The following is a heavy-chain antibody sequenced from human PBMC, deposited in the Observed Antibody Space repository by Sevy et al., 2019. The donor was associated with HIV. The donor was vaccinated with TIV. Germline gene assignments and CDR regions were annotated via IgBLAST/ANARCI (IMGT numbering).Heavy chain of an antibody. D-gene: IGHD6-19*01. CDR2: ISGLSNYI. Sequence: GGSLRLSCAASGFTFSNYNINWVRQAPGKGLEWVSYISGLSNYIYYADSLGGRFTISRDNAKNSVYLQMNSLRTEDTAVYYCARGANSGWDYFDYWGQETLVTVSS. V-gene: IGHV3-21*01. CDR3: ARGANSGWDYFDY. CDR1: GFTFSNYN. J-gene: IGHJ4*02.